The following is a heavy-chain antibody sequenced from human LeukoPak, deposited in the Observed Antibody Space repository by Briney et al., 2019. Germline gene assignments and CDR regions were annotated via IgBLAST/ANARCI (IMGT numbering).Heavy chain of an antibody. J-gene: IGHJ4*02. D-gene: IGHD2-2*01. CDR3: AKGSTSCLD. Sequence: GGSLRLSCAASGFTFSSFGMHWVRQAPGKGLEWVAVIWYDGSNKYYAASVKGRFTISRDNSKNTLYLQMNSLRAEDTAVYYCAKGSTSCLDWGQGTLVTVSS. V-gene: IGHV3-33*06. CDR2: IWYDGSNK. CDR1: GFTFSSFG.